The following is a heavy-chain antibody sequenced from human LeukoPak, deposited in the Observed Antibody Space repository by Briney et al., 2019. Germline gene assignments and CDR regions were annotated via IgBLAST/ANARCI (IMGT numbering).Heavy chain of an antibody. CDR2: IYHSGST. CDR1: GGSISSGGYS. CDR3: ARDLGWGLGAFDI. Sequence: SETLSLTCAVSGGSISSGGYSWSWIRQPPGKGLEWIGYIYHSGSTYYNPSLKSRVTISVDRSKNQFSLKLSSVTAADTAVYHCARDLGWGLGAFDIWGQGTMVTVSS. J-gene: IGHJ3*02. V-gene: IGHV4-30-2*01. D-gene: IGHD1-26*01.